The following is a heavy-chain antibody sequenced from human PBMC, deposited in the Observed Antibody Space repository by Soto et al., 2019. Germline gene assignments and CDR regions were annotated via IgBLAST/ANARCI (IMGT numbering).Heavy chain of an antibody. V-gene: IGHV3-30*18. Sequence: GGSLRLSCAASGFTFSSYGMHWVRQAPGKGLERVAVISYDGSNKYYADSVKGRFTISRDNSKNTLYLQMNSLRAEDTAVYYCAKDYYDSSGYYRPFDYWGQGTLVTVSS. J-gene: IGHJ4*02. CDR1: GFTFSSYG. D-gene: IGHD3-22*01. CDR2: ISYDGSNK. CDR3: AKDYYDSSGYYRPFDY.